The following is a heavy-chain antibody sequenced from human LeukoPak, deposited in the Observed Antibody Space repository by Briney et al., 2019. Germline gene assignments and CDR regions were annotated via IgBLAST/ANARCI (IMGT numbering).Heavy chain of an antibody. CDR1: GYTFTSYD. D-gene: IGHD6-13*01. Sequence: ASVKVSCKASGYTFTSYDINWVRQATGQGLEWMGWMNPNSGNTGYAQKFQGRVTMTRNTSISTAYMELSSLRSEDTAVYYCARRAAAGSYDYFDYWGQGTLVTVSS. CDR2: MNPNSGNT. V-gene: IGHV1-8*01. J-gene: IGHJ4*02. CDR3: ARRAAAGSYDYFDY.